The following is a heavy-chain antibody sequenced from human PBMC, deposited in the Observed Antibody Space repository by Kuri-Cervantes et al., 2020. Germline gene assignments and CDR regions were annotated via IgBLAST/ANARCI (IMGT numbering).Heavy chain of an antibody. CDR2: IKQDGSEK. CDR1: GFTVSSNY. J-gene: IGHJ4*02. V-gene: IGHV3-7*01. CDR3: AREGDNYGDYEFDY. D-gene: IGHD4-17*01. Sequence: ETLSLTCAASGFTVSSNYMSWVRQAPGKGLEWVANIKQDGSEKYYVDSVKGRFTISRDNAKNSLYLQMNSLRAEDTAVYYCAREGDNYGDYEFDYWGQGTLVTVSS.